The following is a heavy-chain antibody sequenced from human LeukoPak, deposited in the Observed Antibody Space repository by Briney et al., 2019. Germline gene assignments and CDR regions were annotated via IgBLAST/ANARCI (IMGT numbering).Heavy chain of an antibody. CDR2: ISYDGSNK. D-gene: IGHD3-10*01. V-gene: IGHV3-30-3*01. CDR3: AIKTRHTSGTYFAHFDY. J-gene: IGHJ4*02. Sequence: GGSLRLSCAASGFTFSNYAMHWVRQAPGTGLEWVAVISYDGSNKYYADSVKGRLTVSRDNSKNTLYLQMNSLRAEDTAVYYCAIKTRHTSGTYFAHFDYWGQGTLVTVSS. CDR1: GFTFSNYA.